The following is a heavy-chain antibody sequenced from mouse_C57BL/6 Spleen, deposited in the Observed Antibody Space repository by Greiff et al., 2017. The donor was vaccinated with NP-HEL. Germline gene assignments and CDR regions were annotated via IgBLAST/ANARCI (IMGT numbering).Heavy chain of an antibody. V-gene: IGHV3-6*01. D-gene: IGHD1-1*01. CDR2: ISYDGSN. CDR3: ARYYGSSLAWFAY. Sequence: EVKLMESGPGLVKPSQSLSLTCSVTGYSITSGYYWNWIRQFPGNKLEWMGYISYDGSNNYNPSLKNRISITRDTSKNQFFLKLNSVTTEDTATYYCARYYGSSLAWFAYWGQGTLVTVSA. CDR1: GYSITSGYY. J-gene: IGHJ3*01.